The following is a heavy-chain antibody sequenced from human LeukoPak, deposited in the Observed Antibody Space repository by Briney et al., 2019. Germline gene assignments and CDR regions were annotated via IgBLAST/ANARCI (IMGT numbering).Heavy chain of an antibody. V-gene: IGHV3-9*01. CDR3: AKDAHRYSSSWTYWYFDL. J-gene: IGHJ2*01. D-gene: IGHD6-13*01. CDR2: INWIGDSL. Sequence: GRSLRLSCAASGFTFDDYVMYWVRQAPGKGLEWVSGINWIGDSLAYADSVKGRFTISRDNAKNSLYLQMNSLRAEDTALYYCAKDAHRYSSSWTYWYFDLWGRGTLVTVSS. CDR1: GFTFDDYV.